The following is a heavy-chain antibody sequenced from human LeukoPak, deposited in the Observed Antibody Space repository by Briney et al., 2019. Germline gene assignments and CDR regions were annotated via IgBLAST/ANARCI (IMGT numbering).Heavy chain of an antibody. Sequence: RSGGSLRLSCAASGFTFDDYGMSWVRQAPGKGLEWVSGTNWNGGSTGYADSVEGRFTISRDNAKSSLYLRMNSLRAEDTALYYCARVPQYSYDSSGHLNWYFDLWGRGTLVTASS. CDR3: ARVPQYSYDSSGHLNWYFDL. D-gene: IGHD3-22*01. CDR1: GFTFDDYG. V-gene: IGHV3-20*04. J-gene: IGHJ2*01. CDR2: TNWNGGST.